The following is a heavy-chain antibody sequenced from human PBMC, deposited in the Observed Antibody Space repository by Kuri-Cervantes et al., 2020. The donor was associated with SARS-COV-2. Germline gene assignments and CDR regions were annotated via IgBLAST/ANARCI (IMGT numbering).Heavy chain of an antibody. D-gene: IGHD2-21*01. CDR1: GYTFISYG. Sequence: ASVKVSCKASGYTFISYGITWVRQAPGQGLEWMGWISPYNDKTSYAEKFQGRVTMTTITSSTTAYMELRSLRSDDTAVYYCARTGYCGGDCLHYYYYYMDAWAKGPRSPSP. CDR2: ISPYNDKT. J-gene: IGHJ6*03. V-gene: IGHV1-18*01. CDR3: ARTGYCGGDCLHYYYYYMDA.